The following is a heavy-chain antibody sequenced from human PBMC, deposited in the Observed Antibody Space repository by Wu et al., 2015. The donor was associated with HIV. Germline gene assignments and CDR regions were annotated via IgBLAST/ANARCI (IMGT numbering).Heavy chain of an antibody. CDR3: ARAVRGSRLGYYYYMDV. D-gene: IGHD3-16*01. CDR1: GYTLSKLY. V-gene: IGHV1-24*01. J-gene: IGHJ6*03. CDR2: FDPEDGET. Sequence: QDQLVQSGAEVKKPGASVKVSCKVSGYTLSKLYMHWVRQAPGKGLEWMGGFDPEDGETIYAQKFQGRVILTEDTSIDTAYMEMSSLRSEDTAVYYCARAVRGSRLGYYYYMDVWGKGTTGHRLL.